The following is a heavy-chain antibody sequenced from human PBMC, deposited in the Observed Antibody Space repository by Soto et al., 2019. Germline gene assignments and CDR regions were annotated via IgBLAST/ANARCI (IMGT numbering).Heavy chain of an antibody. J-gene: IGHJ6*02. Sequence: GESLKISCKGSGYSFTSYWIGWVRQMPGKGLEWMGIIYPGDSDTRYSPSFQGQVTISADKSISTAYLQWSSLKASDTAMYYCARLTAYCGGDCYSPYYYGMDVWGQGTTVTVYS. CDR1: GYSFTSYW. D-gene: IGHD2-21*02. V-gene: IGHV5-51*01. CDR3: ARLTAYCGGDCYSPYYYGMDV. CDR2: IYPGDSDT.